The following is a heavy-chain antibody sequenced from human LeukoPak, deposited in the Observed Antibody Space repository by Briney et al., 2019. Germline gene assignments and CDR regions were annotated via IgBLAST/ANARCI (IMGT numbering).Heavy chain of an antibody. CDR2: ISGSGGST. J-gene: IGHJ4*02. V-gene: IGHV3-23*01. CDR1: GFTVSSNY. CDR3: AKDRWYSSGWYPMEGY. D-gene: IGHD6-19*01. Sequence: GGSLRLSCAASGFTVSSNYMSWVRQAPGKGLEWVSAISGSGGSTYYADSVKGRFTISRDNSKNTLYLQMNSLRAEDTAVYYCAKDRWYSSGWYPMEGYWGQGTLATVSS.